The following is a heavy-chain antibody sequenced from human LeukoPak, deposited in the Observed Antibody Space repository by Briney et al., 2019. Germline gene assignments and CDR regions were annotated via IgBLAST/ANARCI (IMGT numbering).Heavy chain of an antibody. CDR1: AFTFSSYS. Sequence: KPGGSLRLSCAASAFTFSSYSMNWVRQAPGKGREWVSYISSGSSNIYYADSVKGRFTISRDNAKNSLYLQMNSLRAEDTAVYYCARAGRYYGSSGAHAFDIWGQGTMVTVS. V-gene: IGHV3-21*01. D-gene: IGHD2-15*01. CDR2: ISSGSSNI. CDR3: ARAGRYYGSSGAHAFDI. J-gene: IGHJ3*02.